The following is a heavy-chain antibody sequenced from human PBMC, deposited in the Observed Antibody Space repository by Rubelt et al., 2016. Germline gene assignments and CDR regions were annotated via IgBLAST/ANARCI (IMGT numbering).Heavy chain of an antibody. CDR2: NHYTENS. V-gene: IGHV4-59*12. CDR1: GGSISTYY. Sequence: QVQLQESGPGLVKPSETLSLTCTVSGGSISTYYWGWIRLPPGKGLEWIGYNHYTENSRYNPSLKSRVTVAVDTSKNQFALRVGSVTAADTAVYYCAREVPVDGTAFDPWGQGTLVTVSS. J-gene: IGHJ5*02. CDR3: AREVPVDGTAFDP. D-gene: IGHD6-19*01.